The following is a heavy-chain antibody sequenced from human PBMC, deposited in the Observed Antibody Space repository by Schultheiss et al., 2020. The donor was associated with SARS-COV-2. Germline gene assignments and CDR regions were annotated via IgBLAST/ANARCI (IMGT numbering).Heavy chain of an antibody. CDR2: IYYSGSA. J-gene: IGHJ4*02. CDR3: ARATGVTSHDY. Sequence: SETLSLTCTVSGGSVSRGGYNWSWIRQPPGKGLEWIGYIYYSGSANYNPSLKSRITISLDTSENQFSMKLSSVTAADTAVYYCARATGVTSHDYWGRGTLVTVSS. CDR1: GGSVSRGGYN. V-gene: IGHV4-61*08. D-gene: IGHD7-27*01.